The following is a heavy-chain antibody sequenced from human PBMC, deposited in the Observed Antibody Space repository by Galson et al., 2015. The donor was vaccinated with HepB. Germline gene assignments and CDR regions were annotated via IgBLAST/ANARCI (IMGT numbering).Heavy chain of an antibody. D-gene: IGHD3-22*01. J-gene: IGHJ4*02. CDR1: GFTFSSYA. CDR2: ISGAGGTGYA. CDR3: AKDYYDGSAHYLIEY. V-gene: IGHV3-23*01. Sequence: SLRLSCAASGFTFSSYAMSWVRQAPGKGLEWVSAISGAGGTGYAYYADSVKGRFTISRDNYKNTLHLQMNSLRVEDTAVYYCAKDYYDGSAHYLIEYWGQGTLVTVSS.